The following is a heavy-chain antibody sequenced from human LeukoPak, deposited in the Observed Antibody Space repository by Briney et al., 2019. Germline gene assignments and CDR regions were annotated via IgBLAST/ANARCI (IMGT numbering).Heavy chain of an antibody. J-gene: IGHJ6*02. V-gene: IGHV4-39*01. Sequence: PSETLSLTCTVSGGSISSSSYYWGWIRQPPGKGLEWIGSIYYSGSTYYNPSLKSRVTISVDTSKNQFSLKLSSVTAADTAVYYCAGTTITIDFWSGYYTDYYYYGMDVWGQGTTVTVSS. CDR3: AGTTITIDFWSGYYTDYYYYGMDV. CDR2: IYYSGST. CDR1: GGSISSSSYY. D-gene: IGHD3-3*01.